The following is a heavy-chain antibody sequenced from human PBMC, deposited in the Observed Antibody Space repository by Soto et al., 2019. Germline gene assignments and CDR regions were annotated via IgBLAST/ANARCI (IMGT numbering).Heavy chain of an antibody. CDR3: ARVAVEMATTTSFNDY. D-gene: IGHD5-12*01. V-gene: IGHV3-53*01. CDR2: IYSGGST. CDR1: GFTVSSNY. J-gene: IGHJ4*02. Sequence: GGSLRLSCAASGFTVSSNYMSWVRQAPWKGLEWVSVIYSGGSTYYADSVKGRFTISRDNSKNTLYLQMNSLRAEDTAVYYCARVAVEMATTTSFNDYWGQGTLVTVSS.